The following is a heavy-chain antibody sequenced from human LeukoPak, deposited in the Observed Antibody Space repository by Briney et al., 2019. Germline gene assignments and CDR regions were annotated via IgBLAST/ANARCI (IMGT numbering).Heavy chain of an antibody. CDR1: GFIFSSYS. V-gene: IGHV3-21*01. D-gene: IGHD6-13*01. Sequence: GGSLRLSCAPSGFIFSSYSMNWVRQAPGKGLEWVSSISSSSSYIYYADSVKGRFTISRDNAKNSLYLQMNSLRAEDTAVYYCAREHGVIAAAGVTRGYYYYMDVWGKGTTVTVSS. CDR2: ISSSSSYI. J-gene: IGHJ6*03. CDR3: AREHGVIAAAGVTRGYYYYMDV.